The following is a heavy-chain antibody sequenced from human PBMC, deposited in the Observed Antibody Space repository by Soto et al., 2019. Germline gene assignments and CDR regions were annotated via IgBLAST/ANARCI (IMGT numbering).Heavy chain of an antibody. CDR1: GGSFSGYY. J-gene: IGHJ6*02. CDR2: INHSGST. V-gene: IGHV4-34*01. D-gene: IGHD2-2*01. CDR3: ARASDVVVPAAPSGMDV. Sequence: QVQLQQWGAGLLKPSETLSLTCAVYGGSFSGYYWSWIHQPPGKGLEWIGEINHSGSTNYNPSLKSRVTISVDTSKYQFSLKLSSVTAADTAVYYCARASDVVVPAAPSGMDVWGQGTTVTVSS.